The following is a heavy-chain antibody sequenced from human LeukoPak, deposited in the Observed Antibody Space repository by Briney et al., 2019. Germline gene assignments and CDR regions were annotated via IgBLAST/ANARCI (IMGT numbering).Heavy chain of an antibody. Sequence: GGSLRLSCAASGFTFSTYSINWVRQSPGKGLEWLSYISSSSSTIYYADSVKGRFTISRDNAKNSLYLQLNSLRPEDTGLYYCARDRGGWPDYWGQGTLVTVSS. J-gene: IGHJ4*02. CDR2: ISSSSSTI. CDR1: GFTFSTYS. CDR3: ARDRGGWPDY. V-gene: IGHV3-48*01. D-gene: IGHD6-19*01.